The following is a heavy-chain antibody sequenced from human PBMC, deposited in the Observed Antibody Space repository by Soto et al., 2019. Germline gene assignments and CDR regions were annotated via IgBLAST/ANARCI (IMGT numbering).Heavy chain of an antibody. CDR3: AKGRDYSDSGTWFDP. CDR1: GFTFSSYA. CDR2: ISGSGSTT. V-gene: IGHV3-23*01. Sequence: EVQLLESGGGLVQPGGSLKLSCVANGFTFSSYAMTWVRQAPGKGLQWVSTISGSGSTTFYADSVEGRFPISRDNSNSTLHLPMYILRVEDTPAYYCAKGRDYSDSGTWFDPWGQGTLVTVSS. J-gene: IGHJ5*02. D-gene: IGHD4-17*01.